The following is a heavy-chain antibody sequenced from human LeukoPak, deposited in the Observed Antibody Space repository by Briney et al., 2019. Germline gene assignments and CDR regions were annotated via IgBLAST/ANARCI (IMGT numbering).Heavy chain of an antibody. Sequence: GESLKISCKGSGYSFTSYWIGWVRQMPGKGLEWMGIIYPGDSDTRYSPSFQGQVTISADKSISTAYLQWSSLKASDTAMYYCARPFCSSTSCYRYFQHWGQGTLVTVSS. D-gene: IGHD2-2*01. V-gene: IGHV5-51*01. CDR2: IYPGDSDT. CDR3: ARPFCSSTSCYRYFQH. CDR1: GYSFTSYW. J-gene: IGHJ1*01.